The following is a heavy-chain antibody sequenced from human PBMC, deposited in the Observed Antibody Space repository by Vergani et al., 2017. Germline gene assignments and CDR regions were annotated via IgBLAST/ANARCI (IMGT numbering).Heavy chain of an antibody. V-gene: IGHV1-8*02. CDR2: MNPNSGNT. Sequence: QVQLVQSGAEVKKPGASVKVSCKASGYTFTSYDINWVRQATGQGLEWMGWMNPNSGNTGYAQKFQGRVTMTRNTSISTAYMELSSLRSDDTAVYYCARFCSSTSCHYYYYMDVWGKGTTVTVSS. D-gene: IGHD2-2*01. CDR3: ARFCSSTSCHYYYYMDV. CDR1: GYTFTSYD. J-gene: IGHJ6*03.